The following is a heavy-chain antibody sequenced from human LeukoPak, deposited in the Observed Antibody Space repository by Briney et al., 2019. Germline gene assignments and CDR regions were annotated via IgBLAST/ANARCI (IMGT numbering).Heavy chain of an antibody. CDR3: ASRLGYSSGYWFDP. Sequence: SQTLSLTCTVSGGSISSGGYYWSWTRQPPGKGLEWIGYIYYSGSTNYNPSLKSRVTISVDTSKNQFSLKLSSVTAADTAVYYCASRLGYSSGYWFDPWGQGTLVTVSS. D-gene: IGHD6-19*01. CDR2: IYYSGST. J-gene: IGHJ5*02. CDR1: GGSISSGGYY. V-gene: IGHV4-61*08.